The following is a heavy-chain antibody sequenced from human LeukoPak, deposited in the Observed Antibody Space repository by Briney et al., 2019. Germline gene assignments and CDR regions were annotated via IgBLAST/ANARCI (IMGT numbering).Heavy chain of an antibody. CDR3: ANGYCSSTSCYSDYYFDY. J-gene: IGHJ4*02. CDR2: ISYDGSNK. D-gene: IGHD2-2*01. Sequence: GGSLRLSCAASGSTFSSYGMHWVRQAPGKGLEWVAVISYDGSNKYYADSVKGRFTISRDNSKNTLYLQMNSLRAEDTAVYYCANGYCSSTSCYSDYYFDYWGQGTLVTVSS. CDR1: GSTFSSYG. V-gene: IGHV3-30*18.